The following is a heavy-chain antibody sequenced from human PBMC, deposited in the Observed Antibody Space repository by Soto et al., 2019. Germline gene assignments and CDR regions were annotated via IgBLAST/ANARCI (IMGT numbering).Heavy chain of an antibody. D-gene: IGHD6-13*01. CDR2: ISYDGSDK. CDR1: GFTFNSYG. Sequence: QVQLVESGGGVVKPGRSLRLSCAASGFTFNSYGMHWVRQAPGKGLEWVAVISYDGSDKYYADSVKGRFTISRDNSKNTLYLQMNSLRAEDTAVYYCAKGYGYSDYWGQGTLVTVSS. J-gene: IGHJ4*02. CDR3: AKGYGYSDY. V-gene: IGHV3-30*18.